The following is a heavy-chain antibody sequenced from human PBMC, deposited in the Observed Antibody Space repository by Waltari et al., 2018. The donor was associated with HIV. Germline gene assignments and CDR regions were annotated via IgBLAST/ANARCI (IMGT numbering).Heavy chain of an antibody. CDR3: TTGVRYYNP. D-gene: IGHD3-22*01. CDR1: NFPSSARL. CDR2: IYPDDTT. Sequence: EVLLAESGGRLIQPGGSLGLSWVGANFPSSARLVTWVRQTPGGPLEWVAVIYPDDTTHYAESVRGRFTISRLKSRTSAILLMNGLFVDDTAIYYCTTGVRYYNPWGLGTRVTVSA. J-gene: IGHJ5*02. V-gene: IGHV3-53*01.